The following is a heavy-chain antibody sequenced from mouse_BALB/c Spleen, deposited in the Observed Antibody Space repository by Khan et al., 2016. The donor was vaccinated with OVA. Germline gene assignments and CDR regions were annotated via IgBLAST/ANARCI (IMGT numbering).Heavy chain of an antibody. CDR3: GRIFLYCYGSSPFAY. CDR2: INTETGEP. CDR1: GYTFTDYS. J-gene: IGHJ3*01. D-gene: IGHD1-1*01. Sequence: QIQLVQSGPELKKPGETVKISCKASGYTFTDYSMHWVKQAPGKGLKWMGWINTETGEPTYADDFKGRFAFSLETSASTAYLQINNLKNEDTATYFCGRIFLYCYGSSPFAYWGQGTLVTVSA. V-gene: IGHV9-2-1*01.